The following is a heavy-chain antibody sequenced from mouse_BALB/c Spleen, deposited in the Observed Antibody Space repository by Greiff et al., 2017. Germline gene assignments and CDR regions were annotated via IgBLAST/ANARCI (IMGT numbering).Heavy chain of an antibody. CDR1: GFTFSSYG. J-gene: IGHJ2*01. CDR3: ARGNYGYVFDY. V-gene: IGHV5-6-3*01. Sequence: EVKLVESGGGLVQPGGSLKLSCAASGFTFSSYGMSWVRQTPDKRLELVATINSNGGSTYYPDSVKGRFTISRDNAKNTLYLQMSSLRSEDTAMYYCARGNYGYVFDYWGQGTTLTVSS. CDR2: INSNGGST. D-gene: IGHD2-2*01.